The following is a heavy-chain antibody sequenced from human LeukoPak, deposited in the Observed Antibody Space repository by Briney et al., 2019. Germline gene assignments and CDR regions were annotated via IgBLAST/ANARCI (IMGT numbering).Heavy chain of an antibody. Sequence: GGSLRLSCAASGFTFSSYSMNWVRQAPGKGLEWVSYISSSSSTIYYADSVKGRFTISRDNAKNSLYLQMNSLRAEDTAVYYCARGDVVVIAAYYFDYWGQGTLVTVSS. CDR1: GFTFSSYS. V-gene: IGHV3-48*04. D-gene: IGHD2-15*01. CDR3: ARGDVVVIAAYYFDY. CDR2: ISSSSSTI. J-gene: IGHJ4*02.